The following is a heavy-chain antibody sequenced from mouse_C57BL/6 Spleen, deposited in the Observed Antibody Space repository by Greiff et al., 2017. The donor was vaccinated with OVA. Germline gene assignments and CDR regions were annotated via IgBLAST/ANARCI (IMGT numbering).Heavy chain of an antibody. CDR2: IDPEDGDT. CDR3: TTGANWGAWFAY. V-gene: IGHV14-1*01. Sequence: EVQLQQSGAELVRPGASVKLSCTASGFNIKDYYMHWVKQRPEQGLEWIGRIDPEDGDTEYAPKFQGKATMTADTSSNTAYLQLSSLTSEDTAVYYCTTGANWGAWFAYWGQGTLVTVSA. J-gene: IGHJ3*01. D-gene: IGHD4-1*01. CDR1: GFNIKDYY.